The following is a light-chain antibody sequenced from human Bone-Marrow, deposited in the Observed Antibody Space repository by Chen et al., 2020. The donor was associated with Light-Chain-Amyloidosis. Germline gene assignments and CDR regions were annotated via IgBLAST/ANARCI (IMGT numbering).Light chain of an antibody. CDR3: MQRIQFPLT. CDR2: TLS. V-gene: IGKV2-40*01. Sequence: IVLTQTPLSLPVTPGEPASISCRSSQSLVDSGDGNTYLDWYVQKPGQSPDILIYTLSYRSSELPERFSGNGSRTHFKLNISRVEAEDVGVYYCMQRIQFPLTFGAGTKVEIK. J-gene: IGKJ4*01. CDR1: QSLVDSGDGNTY.